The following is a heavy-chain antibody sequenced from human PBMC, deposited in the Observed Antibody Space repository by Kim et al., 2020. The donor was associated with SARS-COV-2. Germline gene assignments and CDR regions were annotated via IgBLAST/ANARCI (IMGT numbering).Heavy chain of an antibody. J-gene: IGHJ3*02. CDR2: IYYSGST. V-gene: IGHV4-31*02. CDR3: TRDASVEMSTSDVFDI. CDR1: GGSISNNGYY. D-gene: IGHD1-1*01. Sequence: SETLSLTCTVSGGSISNNGYYWNWIRQFPGKGLEWIGYIYYSGSTYYSPSLKSRITISIDTSKNQFSLNLTSVTAADTAVYYCTRDASVEMSTSDVFDIWGQGTMVTVSS.